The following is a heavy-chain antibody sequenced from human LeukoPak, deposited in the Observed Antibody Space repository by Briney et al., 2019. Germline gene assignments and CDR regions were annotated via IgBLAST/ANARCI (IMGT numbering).Heavy chain of an antibody. CDR3: ARGGAPRSCSNGVCYSSFFDS. J-gene: IGHJ4*02. CDR1: GFTFSTYW. CDR2: IKQDGSKK. Sequence: PGGSLRLSCAASGFTFSTYWMSWVRQAPGKGLEWVANIKQDGSKKYYVDSVKGRFTISRDNANSSLFLQMNSLRGEDTAVYYCARGGAPRSCSNGVCYSSFFDSWGQGTLVTVSS. V-gene: IGHV3-7*01. D-gene: IGHD2-8*01.